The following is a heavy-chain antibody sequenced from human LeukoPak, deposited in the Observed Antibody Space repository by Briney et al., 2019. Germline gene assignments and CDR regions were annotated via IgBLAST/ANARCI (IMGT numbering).Heavy chain of an antibody. J-gene: IGHJ4*02. V-gene: IGHV3-33*01. D-gene: IGHD6-19*01. Sequence: PGGSLRLSCAASGFTFSSYGMHWVRQAPGKGLEWVAVIWYDGSNEYYGDSVKGRFTISRDNSKNTLYLQMNSLSDEDTAVYYCARDSGWGNYFDFWGQGTLVTVSS. CDR1: GFTFSSYG. CDR2: IWYDGSNE. CDR3: ARDSGWGNYFDF.